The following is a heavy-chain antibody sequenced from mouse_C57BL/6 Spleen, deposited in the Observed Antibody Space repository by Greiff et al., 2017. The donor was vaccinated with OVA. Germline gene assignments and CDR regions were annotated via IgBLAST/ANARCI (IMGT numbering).Heavy chain of an antibody. J-gene: IGHJ2*01. D-gene: IGHD2-2*01. CDR1: GFTFSDYG. CDR3: AREGDLLWLRQGFDY. V-gene: IGHV5-17*01. Sequence: EVMLVESGGGLVKPGGSLKLSCAASGFTFSDYGMHWVRQAPEKGLEWVAYISSGSSTIYYADTVKGRFTISRDNAKNTLFLQMTSLRSEDTAMYYCAREGDLLWLRQGFDYWGQGTTLTVSS. CDR2: ISSGSSTI.